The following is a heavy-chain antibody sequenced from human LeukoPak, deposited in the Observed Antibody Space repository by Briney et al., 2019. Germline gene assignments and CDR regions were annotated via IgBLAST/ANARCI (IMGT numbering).Heavy chain of an antibody. J-gene: IGHJ4*02. Sequence: GASVKVSCKASGYTFTSYYMHWVRQAPGQGLEWMGIINPSGGSTSYAQKFQGRVTMTRDTSTSTAYMELRSLRSDDTAVYYCARRSKTGYYSYFDYWGQGTLVTVSS. V-gene: IGHV1-46*01. CDR3: ARRSKTGYYSYFDY. CDR1: GYTFTSYY. CDR2: INPSGGST. D-gene: IGHD3-9*01.